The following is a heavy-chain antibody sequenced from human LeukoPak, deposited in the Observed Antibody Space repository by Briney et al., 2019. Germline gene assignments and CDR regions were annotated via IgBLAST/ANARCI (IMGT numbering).Heavy chain of an antibody. CDR3: VGSPCTSCYTGRVPTLEFDP. CDR1: GGSISSGGYY. J-gene: IGHJ5*02. Sequence: SQTLSLTCTVSGGSISSGGYYWSWIRQHPGKGLEWIGYIYYSVSTYYNPSLKSRVTISVDTSKNQFSLKLSSVTAADTAVYYCVGSPCTSCYTGRVPTLEFDPWGQGTLVTVSS. D-gene: IGHD2-2*02. CDR2: IYYSVST. V-gene: IGHV4-31*03.